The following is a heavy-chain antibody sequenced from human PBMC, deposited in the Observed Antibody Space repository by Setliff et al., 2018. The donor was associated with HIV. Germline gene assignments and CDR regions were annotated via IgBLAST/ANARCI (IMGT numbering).Heavy chain of an antibody. CDR1: GGSISSGSYY. CDR2: VYTSGST. CDR3: AREIVVVPAATRY. D-gene: IGHD2-2*01. J-gene: IGHJ4*02. V-gene: IGHV4-61*09. Sequence: KTSETLSLTCTVSGGSISSGSYYWSWIRQPAGKGLEWIGHVYTSGSTNYNPSLKSRVTISVDTSKNQFSLKLNSVTAADTAVYYCAREIVVVPAATRYWGQGTLVTVSS.